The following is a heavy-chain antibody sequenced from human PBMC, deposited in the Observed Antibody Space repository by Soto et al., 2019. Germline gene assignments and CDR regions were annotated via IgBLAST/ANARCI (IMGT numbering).Heavy chain of an antibody. Sequence: QVQLQESGPGLVKPSGTLSLTCAVSGGSISTSNWWSWVRQPPGKGLEWIGEVYRTGSTNYNPSLEGRLTLPXXXSXXQFSLKLTSVTAADTAVYYCARARATIAAAAIFDGWGQGTLVTVSS. CDR3: ARARATIAAAAIFDG. CDR2: VYRTGST. D-gene: IGHD6-13*01. CDR1: GGSISTSNW. V-gene: IGHV4-4*02. J-gene: IGHJ4*02.